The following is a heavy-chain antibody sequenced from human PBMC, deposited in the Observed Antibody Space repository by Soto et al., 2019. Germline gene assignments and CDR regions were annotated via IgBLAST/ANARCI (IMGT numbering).Heavy chain of an antibody. D-gene: IGHD3-22*01. J-gene: IGHJ3*02. Sequence: SETLSLTCTVSGGSISSYYWSWIRQPPGKGLEWIGYIYYSGSTNYNPSLKSRVTISVDTSKNQFSLKLSSVTAADTAVYYCARDRGWYYYDSSGYYSYASDIWGQGTMVT. V-gene: IGHV4-59*01. CDR3: ARDRGWYYYDSSGYYSYASDI. CDR2: IYYSGST. CDR1: GGSISSYY.